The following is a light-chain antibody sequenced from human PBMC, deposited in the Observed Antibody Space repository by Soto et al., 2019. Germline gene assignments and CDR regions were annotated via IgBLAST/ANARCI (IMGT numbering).Light chain of an antibody. J-gene: IGLJ1*01. CDR1: SSNFGAGFD. CDR2: GIT. Sequence: QSALTQPPSVSGAPGQWVTISCTGSSSNFGAGFDVHWYQQLPGTAPKLLIYGITNRPSGVPDRFSGSKSGTSASLAITGLQAEDEAVYYCSSYTTGSTLYVFGTGTKLTVL. V-gene: IGLV1-40*01. CDR3: SSYTTGSTLYV.